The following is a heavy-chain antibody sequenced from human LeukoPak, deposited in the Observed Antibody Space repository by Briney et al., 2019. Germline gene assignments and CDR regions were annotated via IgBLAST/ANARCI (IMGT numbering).Heavy chain of an antibody. CDR3: AKAIRTSCYGCNMDV. D-gene: IGHD2-2*01. J-gene: IGHJ6*03. V-gene: IGHV3-23*01. Sequence: PGGSLRLSCAASGFTFSSYAMSWVRQAPGKGLEWVSTISGSGGSTYYADSVKGRFTISRDNSKNTLYLQMNSLRAEDTAVYHCAKAIRTSCYGCNMDVWGKGTTVTVSS. CDR1: GFTFSSYA. CDR2: ISGSGGST.